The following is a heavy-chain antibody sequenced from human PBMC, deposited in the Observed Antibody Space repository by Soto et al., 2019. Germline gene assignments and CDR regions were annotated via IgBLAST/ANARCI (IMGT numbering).Heavy chain of an antibody. Sequence: GGSLRLSCAASGFTFSSYAMHWVRQAPGKGLEWVANIKHDGNGKYYADSVKGRFTVSRDNVKNFLHLQMSSLRGDDTGVYFCVRATLSWGHYYFRGLDVWGQGTTVTVSS. V-gene: IGHV3-7*01. CDR2: IKHDGNGK. D-gene: IGHD3-22*01. J-gene: IGHJ6*02. CDR1: GFTFSSYA. CDR3: VRATLSWGHYYFRGLDV.